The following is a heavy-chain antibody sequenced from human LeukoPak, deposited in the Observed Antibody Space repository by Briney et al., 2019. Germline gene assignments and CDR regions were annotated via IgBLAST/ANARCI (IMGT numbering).Heavy chain of an antibody. CDR1: GFTFGSYW. CDR2: IKQDGSEK. J-gene: IGHJ4*02. V-gene: IGHV3-7*01. CDR3: ASQAVRFLDFDY. Sequence: GGSLRLSCAASGFTFGSYWMSWVRQTPWKGLEWVANIKQDGSEKYYVDSVKGRFTISRDNAKNSLYLQMNSLRAEDTAVYYCASQAVRFLDFDYWGQGTLVTVSS. D-gene: IGHD3-3*01.